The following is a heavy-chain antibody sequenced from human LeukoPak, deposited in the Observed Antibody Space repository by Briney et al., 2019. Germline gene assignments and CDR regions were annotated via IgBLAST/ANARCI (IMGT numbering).Heavy chain of an antibody. Sequence: ASVKVSCKASGYTFIKYAIHWVRQAPGQRLEWMGWINAHNGDTKYSQKFQGRVAITRDTSARIVYMELSTLRFGDTAVYYCARGSTSDWPLEYWGRGILVTVSS. CDR2: INAHNGDT. V-gene: IGHV1-3*01. J-gene: IGHJ4*02. CDR1: GYTFIKYA. CDR3: ARGSTSDWPLEY. D-gene: IGHD2-21*02.